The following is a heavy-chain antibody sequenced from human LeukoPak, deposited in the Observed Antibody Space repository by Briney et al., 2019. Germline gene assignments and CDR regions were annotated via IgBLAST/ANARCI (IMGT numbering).Heavy chain of an antibody. D-gene: IGHD5-12*01. V-gene: IGHV1-24*01. CDR3: ATLLFSGYDRPGGNRFDP. Sequence: ASVKVSCKVSGYTLTELSMHWVRQAPGKGLEWMGGFDPEDGETIYAQKFQGRVTMTEDTSTDTAYMELSSLRSEDTAVYYCATLLFSGYDRPGGNRFDPWGQGTLVTVSS. CDR2: FDPEDGET. CDR1: GYTLTELS. J-gene: IGHJ5*02.